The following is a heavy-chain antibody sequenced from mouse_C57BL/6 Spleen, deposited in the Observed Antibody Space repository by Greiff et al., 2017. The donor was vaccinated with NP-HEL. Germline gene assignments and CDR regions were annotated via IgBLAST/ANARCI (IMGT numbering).Heavy chain of an antibody. CDR3: ARDGLYYYGSSLAWFAY. V-gene: IGHV5-4*01. Sequence: EVHLVESGGGLVKPGGSLKLSCAASGFTFSSYAMSWVRQTPEKRLEWVATISDGGSYTYYPDNVKGRFTISRDNAKNNLYLQMSHLKSEDTAMYYCARDGLYYYGSSLAWFAYWGQGTLVTVSA. CDR1: GFTFSSYA. D-gene: IGHD1-1*01. J-gene: IGHJ3*01. CDR2: ISDGGSYT.